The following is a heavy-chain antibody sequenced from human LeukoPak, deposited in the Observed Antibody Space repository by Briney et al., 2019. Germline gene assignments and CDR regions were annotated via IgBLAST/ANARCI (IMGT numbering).Heavy chain of an antibody. CDR3: AKDRPDI. Sequence: GRSLRLSCAASGFTFSSYAMHWVRQAPGKGLEWVAVISYDGSNKYYADSVKGRFTIFRDSSKDTLYLQMNNLRVEDTAVYYCAKDRPDIWGQGTMVTVSS. V-gene: IGHV3-30*04. J-gene: IGHJ3*02. CDR2: ISYDGSNK. CDR1: GFTFSSYA.